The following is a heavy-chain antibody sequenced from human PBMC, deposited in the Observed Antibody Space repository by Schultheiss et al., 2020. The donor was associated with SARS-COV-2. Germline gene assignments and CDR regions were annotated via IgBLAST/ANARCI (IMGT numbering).Heavy chain of an antibody. D-gene: IGHD3-22*01. V-gene: IGHV3-21*01. CDR1: GFTFSSYW. CDR2: ITSSSSTI. Sequence: GESLKISCAASGFTFSSYWMSWVRQAPGKGLEWVSSITSSSSTIYYADAVKGRFTISRDNAKNSLYLQMNSLRAEDTAVYYCARADSFDYWGQGTLVTVSS. J-gene: IGHJ4*02. CDR3: ARADSFDY.